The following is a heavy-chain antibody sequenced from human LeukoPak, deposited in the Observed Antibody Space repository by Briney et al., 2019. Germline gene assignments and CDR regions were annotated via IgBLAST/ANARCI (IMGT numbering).Heavy chain of an antibody. D-gene: IGHD3-22*01. CDR3: AKDLAITMIVVVIGDAFDI. V-gene: IGHV3-23*01. CDR2: ISGSGGST. Sequence: GGSLRLSCAASGFTFSSYAMSWVRQAPGKGLEWVSAISGSGGSTYYADSVKGRFTISRDNSKNTLYLQMNSLRAEDTAVYYCAKDLAITMIVVVIGDAFDIWGQGTMVTVSS. J-gene: IGHJ3*02. CDR1: GFTFSSYA.